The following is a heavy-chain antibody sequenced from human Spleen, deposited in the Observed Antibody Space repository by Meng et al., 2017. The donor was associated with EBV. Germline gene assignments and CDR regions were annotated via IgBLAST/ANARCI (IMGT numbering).Heavy chain of an antibody. CDR3: ARESGRGYTPDF. D-gene: IGHD3-10*01. Sequence: VQSVQSGDEGEKPWAAVEVSCEAARGAFRYSAISCVRPAPGQGLEWMGGLIPDFGTPDYAPNYQDRVTITADESTSTAYMELNSLTTEDTAIYYCARESGRGYTPDFWGQGTLVTVSS. CDR2: LIPDFGTP. J-gene: IGHJ4*02. CDR1: RGAFRYSA. V-gene: IGHV1-69*01.